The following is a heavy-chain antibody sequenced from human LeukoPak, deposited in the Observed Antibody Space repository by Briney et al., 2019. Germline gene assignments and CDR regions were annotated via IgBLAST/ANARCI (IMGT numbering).Heavy chain of an antibody. CDR2: ISYDGSNK. CDR3: AKVAYYYDSSGPLDY. J-gene: IGHJ4*02. V-gene: IGHV3-30*18. Sequence: ERSLRLSCAASGFTFSSYGMHWVRQAPGKGLEWVAVISYDGSNKYYADSVKGRFTISRDNSKNTLYLQMNSLRAEDTAVYYCAKVAYYYDSSGPLDYWGQGTLVTVSS. CDR1: GFTFSSYG. D-gene: IGHD3-22*01.